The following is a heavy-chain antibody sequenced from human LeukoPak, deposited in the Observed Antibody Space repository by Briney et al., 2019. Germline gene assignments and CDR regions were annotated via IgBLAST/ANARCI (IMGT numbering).Heavy chain of an antibody. Sequence: GSLRLSCAASGFTFSSYWMSWVRQPPGKGLEWIGEINHSGSTNYNPSLKSRVTISVDTSKNQFSLKLSSVTAADTAVYYCARGVYNLRGFVPWGQGTLVTVSS. D-gene: IGHD1-14*01. CDR1: GFTFSSYW. CDR3: ARGVYNLRGFVP. CDR2: INHSGST. V-gene: IGHV4-34*01. J-gene: IGHJ5*02.